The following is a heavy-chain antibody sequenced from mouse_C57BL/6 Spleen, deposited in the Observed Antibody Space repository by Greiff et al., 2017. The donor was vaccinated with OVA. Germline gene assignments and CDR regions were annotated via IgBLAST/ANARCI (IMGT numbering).Heavy chain of an antibody. D-gene: IGHD3-3*01. V-gene: IGHV1-69*01. CDR3: ARGDSHYFDY. J-gene: IGHJ2*01. CDR2: IDPSDSYT. Sequence: VQLQQPGAELVMPGASVKLSCKASGYTFTSYWMHWVKQRPGQGLEWIGEIDPSDSYTNYNQKFKGKSTLTVDKSSSTAYMQLSSLTSEDSAVYYCARGDSHYFDYWGQGTTLTVSS. CDR1: GYTFTSYW.